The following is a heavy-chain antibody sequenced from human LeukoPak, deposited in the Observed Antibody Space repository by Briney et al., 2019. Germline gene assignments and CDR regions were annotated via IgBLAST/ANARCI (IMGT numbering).Heavy chain of an antibody. J-gene: IGHJ6*02. CDR1: GYTFTTYD. V-gene: IGHV1-8*01. D-gene: IGHD2-2*01. CDR2: MNPNSGNT. Sequence: ASVKVSCKAFGYTFTTYDINWVRQAPRQGLEWMGWMNPNSGNTGYAQKFQGRVTMTRNTSINTASMELSSLRSDDTAVYYCARGGGGCTSTTCYGGGKYYFYGMDLWGQGTTVTVFS. CDR3: ARGGGGCTSTTCYGGGKYYFYGMDL.